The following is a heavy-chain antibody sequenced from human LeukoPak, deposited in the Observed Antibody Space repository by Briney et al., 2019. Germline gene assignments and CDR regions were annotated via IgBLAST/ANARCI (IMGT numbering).Heavy chain of an antibody. CDR2: INPYSGDT. V-gene: IGHV1-2*02. D-gene: IGHD6-19*01. J-gene: IGHJ4*02. CDR1: GYTFTGYY. Sequence: GASVKVSCKASGYTFTGYYMHWVRQAPGQGLEWMGWINPYSGDTNYAQKFQGRVTMTRETSISTAYMELSRLRSDDTAVYYCARGGSSGWCYFDYWGQRVIVTVSS. CDR3: ARGGSSGWCYFDY.